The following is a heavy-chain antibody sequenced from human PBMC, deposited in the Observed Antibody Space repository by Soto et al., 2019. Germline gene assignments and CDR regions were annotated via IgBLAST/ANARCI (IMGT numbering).Heavy chain of an antibody. Sequence: QVQLVESGGGVVQPGRSLRLSCAASGFTFSSYAMHWVRQAPGKGLVWVAVISYDGSNKYYADSVKGRFTISRDNSKNTLYLQMNSLRAEDTAVYYCARGYHYYDSSGYYYIRYGMDVWGQGTTVTVSS. V-gene: IGHV3-30-3*01. CDR2: ISYDGSNK. CDR1: GFTFSSYA. D-gene: IGHD3-22*01. J-gene: IGHJ6*02. CDR3: ARGYHYYDSSGYYYIRYGMDV.